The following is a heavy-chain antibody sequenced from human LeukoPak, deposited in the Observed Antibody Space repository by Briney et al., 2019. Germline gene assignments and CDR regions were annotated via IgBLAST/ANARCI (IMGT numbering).Heavy chain of an antibody. CDR1: GGSISSYY. CDR3: ARHYDNDAYYYAHSDY. V-gene: IGHV4-59*08. Sequence: SETLSLTCTVSGGSISSYYLSWIRQPPGKGLEWIAYLFYSGSTDYNPSLESRVTISIDTSKNQLSLKLSSVTAADTAVYYCARHYDNDAYYYAHSDYWGQGTLVTVSS. J-gene: IGHJ4*02. CDR2: LFYSGST. D-gene: IGHD3-22*01.